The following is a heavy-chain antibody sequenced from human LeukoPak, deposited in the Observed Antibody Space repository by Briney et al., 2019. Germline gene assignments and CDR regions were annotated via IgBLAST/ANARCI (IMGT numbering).Heavy chain of an antibody. V-gene: IGHV4-59*01. Sequence: SSETLSLTCTVSGGSISSYYGSWIRQPPGKGLEWIGYIYYSGSTNYNPSLKSRVTISVDTSKNQFSLKLSSVTAADTAVYYCARVIRRLTYYFDYWGQGTLVTVSS. J-gene: IGHJ4*02. CDR1: GGSISSYY. CDR2: IYYSGST. CDR3: ARVIRRLTYYFDY. D-gene: IGHD6-25*01.